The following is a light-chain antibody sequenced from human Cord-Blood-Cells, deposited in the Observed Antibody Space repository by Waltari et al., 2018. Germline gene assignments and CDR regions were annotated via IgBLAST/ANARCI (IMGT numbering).Light chain of an antibody. J-gene: IGLJ3*02. CDR2: KDS. Sequence: SYELTQPPSVSVYPGQTVRITCSGDDLPQQHATWYQQKPGQAPVLVIYKDSERPSGIPERFSGSSSGTTVTLTISGVQAEDEADYYCQSADSSGTWVFGGGTKLTVL. V-gene: IGLV3-25*02. CDR3: QSADSSGTWV. CDR1: DLPQQH.